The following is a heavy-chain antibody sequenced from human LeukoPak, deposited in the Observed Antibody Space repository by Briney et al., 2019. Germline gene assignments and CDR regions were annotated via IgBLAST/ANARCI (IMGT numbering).Heavy chain of an antibody. CDR3: ARVGYCSSTSCYTGNWFDP. D-gene: IGHD2-2*02. J-gene: IGHJ5*02. CDR2: INHSGST. Sequence: SETLSLTCAVYGGSFSGYYRNWIRQPPGKGLEWIGEINHSGSTNYNPSLKSRVTISVDTSKNQFSLKLSSVTAADTAVYYCARVGYCSSTSCYTGNWFDPWGQGTLVTVSS. CDR1: GGSFSGYY. V-gene: IGHV4-34*01.